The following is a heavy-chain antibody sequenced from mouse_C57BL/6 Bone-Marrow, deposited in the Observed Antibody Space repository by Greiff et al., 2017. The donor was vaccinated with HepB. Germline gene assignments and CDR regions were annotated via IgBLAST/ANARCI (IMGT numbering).Heavy chain of an antibody. CDR3: ARETAQDY. CDR1: GYTFTSYW. V-gene: IGHV1-64*01. D-gene: IGHD3-2*02. Sequence: QVHVKQPGAELVKPGASVKLSCKASGYTFTSYWMHWVKQRPGQGLEWIGMIHPNSGSTNYNEKFKSKATLTVDKSSSTAYMQLSSLTSEDSAVYYCARETAQDYWGQGTTLTVSS. CDR2: IHPNSGST. J-gene: IGHJ2*01.